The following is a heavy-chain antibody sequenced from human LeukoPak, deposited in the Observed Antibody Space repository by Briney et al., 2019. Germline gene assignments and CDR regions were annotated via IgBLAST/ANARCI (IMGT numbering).Heavy chain of an antibody. V-gene: IGHV4-31*03. J-gene: IGHJ4*02. CDR3: ARDRMDTALAFFFDY. CDR2: IFYNGTT. D-gene: IGHD5-18*01. Sequence: SETLSLTCSVSGGSIFSYGYYWTWIRQYPGKGLEWIGNIFYNGTTYYNPSFKGRVTVSGDTSKNQFSLNLNSLTAADTAVYYCARDRMDTALAFFFDYWGQGTLVTVSS. CDR1: GGSIFSYGYY.